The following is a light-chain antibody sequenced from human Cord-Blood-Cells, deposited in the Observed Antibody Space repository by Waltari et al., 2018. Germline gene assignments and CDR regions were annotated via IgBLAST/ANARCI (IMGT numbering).Light chain of an antibody. CDR1: SSDVGSYNL. J-gene: IGLJ1*01. V-gene: IGLV2-23*01. CDR3: CSYAGSYV. CDR2: EGS. Sequence: QSALTQPASVSGSPGQSITISCTGTSSDVGSYNLVSWYQQNPGKAPKLRTYEGSKRPSGVSNRFSGSKSGNTASLTISGLQAEDEADYYCCSYAGSYVFGTGTKVTVL.